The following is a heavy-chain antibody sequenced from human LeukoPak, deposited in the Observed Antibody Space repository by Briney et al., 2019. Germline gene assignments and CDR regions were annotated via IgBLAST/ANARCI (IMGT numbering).Heavy chain of an antibody. V-gene: IGHV1-2*02. CDR1: GYTFTGYY. J-gene: IGHJ5*02. D-gene: IGHD3-10*01. CDR3: ARSEVLLWFGEADWFDP. Sequence: GASVKVSCKASGYTFTGYYMHWVRQAPGQGLEWMGWINPNSGGTSYAQKFQGRVTMTRDTSISTAYMELSGLRSDDTAVYYCARSEVLLWFGEADWFDPWGQGTLVTVSS. CDR2: INPNSGGT.